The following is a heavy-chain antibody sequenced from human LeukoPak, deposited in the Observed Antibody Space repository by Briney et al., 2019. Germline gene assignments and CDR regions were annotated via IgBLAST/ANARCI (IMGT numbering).Heavy chain of an antibody. Sequence: GGSLRLSCAASGFTFSDYYMSWIRQAPGKGLEWVSYISSSGRTIYYADSVKGRFTISRDNAKNSLYLQMNSLRAEDTAVYYCASPDMVQGVIYYWGQGTLVTVSS. V-gene: IGHV3-11*01. CDR2: ISSSGRTI. D-gene: IGHD3-10*01. CDR1: GFTFSDYY. CDR3: ASPDMVQGVIYY. J-gene: IGHJ4*02.